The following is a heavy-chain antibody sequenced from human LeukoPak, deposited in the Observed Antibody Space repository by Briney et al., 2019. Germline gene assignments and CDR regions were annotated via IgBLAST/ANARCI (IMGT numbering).Heavy chain of an antibody. CDR1: GYTFTGYY. CDR2: INPNSGGT. D-gene: IGHD3-10*01. CDR3: ARAMVRGVIDVNWFDP. Sequence: ASVTVSFTASGYTFTGYYMHWVRQAPGQGQEWMGWINPNSGGTNYAQKFQGRVTMTRDTSISTAYMELSRLRSDDTAVYYCARAMVRGVIDVNWFDPWGQGTLVTVSS. J-gene: IGHJ5*02. V-gene: IGHV1-2*02.